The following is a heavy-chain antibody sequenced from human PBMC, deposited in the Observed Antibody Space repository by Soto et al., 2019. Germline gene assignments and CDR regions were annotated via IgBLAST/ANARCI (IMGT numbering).Heavy chain of an antibody. Sequence: GESLKISCEGSGYNFNTYWIGWVRQMPGKVLEWMALIYPGDSDTRYSPSFEGQVTLSVDRSISTAYLQWSSLKASDTAIYYCATSTVSYVDIVSSTTRGYFDHWGQGXTVTVYS. CDR1: GYNFNTYW. CDR2: IYPGDSDT. CDR3: ATSTVSYVDIVSSTTRGYFDH. J-gene: IGHJ4*02. D-gene: IGHD5-12*01. V-gene: IGHV5-51*01.